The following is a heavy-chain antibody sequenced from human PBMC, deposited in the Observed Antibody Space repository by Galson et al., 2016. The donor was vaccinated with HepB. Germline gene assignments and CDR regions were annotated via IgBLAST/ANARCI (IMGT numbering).Heavy chain of an antibody. CDR3: ARERWARSEAGFHYYYAMDV. J-gene: IGHJ6*02. CDR1: GFTFSDYW. V-gene: IGHV3-7*01. CDR2: IKQDGGEK. D-gene: IGHD3-3*01. Sequence: SLRLSCAASGFTFSDYWMTWVRQAPGKGLEWVANIKQDGGEKLYVDSVKGRFTISRDNAKNSLHLRMNSLRVEDTAVYYCARERWARSEAGFHYYYAMDVWGQGILVTVSS.